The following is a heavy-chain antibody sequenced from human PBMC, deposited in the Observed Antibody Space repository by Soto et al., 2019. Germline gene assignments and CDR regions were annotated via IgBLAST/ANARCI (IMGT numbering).Heavy chain of an antibody. Sequence: GGSLRLSCVGSGFTFSTYSINWVRQAPGKGLEWVSSISSRSDIYYADSVKGRFTISRDNAKNSVSLQMNSLRAEDTAVYYCEREYTAWPLAYGLDVWGQGTTATVSS. CDR1: GFTFSTYS. J-gene: IGHJ6*02. CDR2: ISSRSDI. V-gene: IGHV3-21*01. D-gene: IGHD2-2*02. CDR3: EREYTAWPLAYGLDV.